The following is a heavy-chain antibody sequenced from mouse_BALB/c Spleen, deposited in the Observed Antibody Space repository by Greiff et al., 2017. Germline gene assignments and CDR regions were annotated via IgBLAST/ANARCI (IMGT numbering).Heavy chain of an antibody. Sequence: EVKLVESGGGLVKPGGSLKLSCAASGFTFSDYYMYWVRQTPEKRLEWVATISDGGSYTYYPDSVKGRFTISRDNAKNNLYLQMSSLKSEDTAMYYCARGEYYDYAWFAYWGQGTLVTVSA. D-gene: IGHD2-4*01. V-gene: IGHV5-4*02. CDR2: ISDGGSYT. CDR1: GFTFSDYY. CDR3: ARGEYYDYAWFAY. J-gene: IGHJ3*01.